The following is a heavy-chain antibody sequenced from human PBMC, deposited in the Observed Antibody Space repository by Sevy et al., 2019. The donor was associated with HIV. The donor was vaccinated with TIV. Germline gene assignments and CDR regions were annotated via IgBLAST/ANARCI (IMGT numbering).Heavy chain of an antibody. CDR3: ARALGSSSWYGGYYFDY. CDR2: TYYRSKWYN. CDR1: GDSVSSNSVA. Sequence: KQSQTLSLTCAISGDSVSSNSVAWNWIRQSPSRGLEWLGRTYYRSKWYNDYAVSVKSRITINPDTSKNQFSLQLNSVTPEDTAVYYCARALGSSSWYGGYYFDYWGQGTLVTVSS. J-gene: IGHJ4*02. V-gene: IGHV6-1*01. D-gene: IGHD6-13*01.